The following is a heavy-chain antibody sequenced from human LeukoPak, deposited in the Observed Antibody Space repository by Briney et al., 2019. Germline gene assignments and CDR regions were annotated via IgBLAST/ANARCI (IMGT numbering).Heavy chain of an antibody. CDR1: GFIFSNYW. Sequence: GGSLRLSCAASGFIFSNYWMSWVRQGPGKGLEWVANIKQDGSESYYVDSVMGRFTISRDNAKNSLYLQMNSLRPEDTAVYYCASGKEFDYWGQGTLVAVSS. CDR3: ASGKEFDY. V-gene: IGHV3-7*01. J-gene: IGHJ4*02. CDR2: IKQDGSES. D-gene: IGHD1-26*01.